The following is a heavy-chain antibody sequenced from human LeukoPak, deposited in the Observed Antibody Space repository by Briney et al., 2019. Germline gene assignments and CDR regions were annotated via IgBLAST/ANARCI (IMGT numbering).Heavy chain of an antibody. CDR2: IKQDGSEK. Sequence: PGGSLRLSCAASGFTFSSYWMSWVRQAPGKGLEWVANIKQDGSEKYYVDSVKGRFTISRDNAKNSLYLQMNSLRAEDTAVYYCARGYSSSWDAFDIWGQGTMVTVSS. V-gene: IGHV3-7*01. CDR3: ARGYSSSWDAFDI. D-gene: IGHD6-13*01. CDR1: GFTFSSYW. J-gene: IGHJ3*02.